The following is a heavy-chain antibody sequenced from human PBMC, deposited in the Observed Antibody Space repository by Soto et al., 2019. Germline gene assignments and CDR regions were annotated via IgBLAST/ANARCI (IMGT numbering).Heavy chain of an antibody. CDR3: AKDVGNYYDSSGYYPSFDY. CDR2: ISGSGGST. V-gene: IGHV3-23*01. CDR1: GFTFSSYA. J-gene: IGHJ4*02. D-gene: IGHD3-22*01. Sequence: GSLRLSCAASGFTFSSYAMSWVRQAPGKGLEWVSAISGSGGSTYYADSVKGRFTISRDNSKNTLYLQMNSLRAEDTAVYYCAKDVGNYYDSSGYYPSFDYWGQGTLVTVSS.